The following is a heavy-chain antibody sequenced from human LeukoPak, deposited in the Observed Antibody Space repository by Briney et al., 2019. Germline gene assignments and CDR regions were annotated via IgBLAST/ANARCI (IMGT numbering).Heavy chain of an antibody. V-gene: IGHV1-24*01. CDR2: FDPEDGET. CDR3: ATGGSGYYFNWFDP. J-gene: IGHJ5*02. Sequence: ASVTVSCTVSGNTLTEIPMHWVRQAPGKGLEWMGGFDPEDGETIYAQKFQGRVTMTEDTSTDTAYMELSSLRSEDTAVYYCATGGSGYYFNWFDPWGQGTLVTVSS. CDR1: GNTLTEIP. D-gene: IGHD3-22*01.